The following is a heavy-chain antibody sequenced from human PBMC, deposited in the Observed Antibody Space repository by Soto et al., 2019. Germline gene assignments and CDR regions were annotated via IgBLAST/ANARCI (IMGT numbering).Heavy chain of an antibody. CDR3: AKNYGDSTKSFFDY. CDR2: ISSSSSTI. V-gene: IGHV3-48*01. D-gene: IGHD4-17*01. J-gene: IGHJ4*02. CDR1: GFTFSSYS. Sequence: EVQLVESGGGLVQPGGSLRLSCAASGFTFSSYSMNWVRQAPGKGLEWVSYISSSSSTIYYADSVKGRFTISRDNAKNSLYLQMNSLRAEDTAVYYCAKNYGDSTKSFFDYWGQGTLVTVSS.